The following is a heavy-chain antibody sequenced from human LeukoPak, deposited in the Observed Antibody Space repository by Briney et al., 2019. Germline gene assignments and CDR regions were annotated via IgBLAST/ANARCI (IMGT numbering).Heavy chain of an antibody. J-gene: IGHJ4*02. CDR1: GFTFSSYW. CDR2: INSDGSST. Sequence: GSLRLSCAASGFTFSSYWMHWVRQASGKGLVWVSRINSDGSSTSYADSVKGRFTISRDNAKNTLYLQMNSLRAEDTAVYYCARARIAYSSSWYVYYFDYWGQGTLVTVSS. V-gene: IGHV3-74*01. CDR3: ARARIAYSSSWYVYYFDY. D-gene: IGHD6-13*01.